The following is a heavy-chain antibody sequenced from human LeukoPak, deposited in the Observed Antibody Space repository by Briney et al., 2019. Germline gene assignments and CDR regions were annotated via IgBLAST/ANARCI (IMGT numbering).Heavy chain of an antibody. CDR3: AHGSMYQLDY. D-gene: IGHD2-2*01. Sequence: GGSLRLPCAASGFTFSSHGMSWVRQAPGKGLEWVSGIVGGAGGTYYADSVKGRFTISRDNSKNTLYLQMNSLRAEDTAVYYCAHGSMYQLDYWGQGTLVTVSS. CDR2: IVGGAGGT. J-gene: IGHJ4*02. CDR1: GFTFSSHG. V-gene: IGHV3-23*01.